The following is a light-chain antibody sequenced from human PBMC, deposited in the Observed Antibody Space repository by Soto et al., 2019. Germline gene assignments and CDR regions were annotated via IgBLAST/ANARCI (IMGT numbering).Light chain of an antibody. J-gene: IGLJ2*01. CDR1: SSNIGDNV. CDR3: AAWDDSLNGVV. V-gene: IGLV1-36*01. CDR2: YDD. Sequence: QSVLTQPPSVSEAPRQRVTISCSGSSSNIGDNVVNWYQQLPGKAPKLLIYYDDLLPSGVSDRFSGSKSGTSASLAISGLQSEDEADYYCAAWDDSLNGVVIGGGTKLTVL.